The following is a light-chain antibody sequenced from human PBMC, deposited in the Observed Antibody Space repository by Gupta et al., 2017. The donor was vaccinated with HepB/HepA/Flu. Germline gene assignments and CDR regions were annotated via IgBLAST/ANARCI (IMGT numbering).Light chain of an antibody. J-gene: IGKJ1*01. Sequence: IVLTQCPGTLSLSPRERATLSCRASQSVSSSYLAWYQQRPGQAPRLLIYGASSRATGRSDRFSGSGSGTDFTLTIIRLEPEDFPVYYCQQEGSSPWTFGQGTKVESK. CDR2: GAS. V-gene: IGKV3-20*01. CDR3: QQEGSSPWT. CDR1: QSVSSSY.